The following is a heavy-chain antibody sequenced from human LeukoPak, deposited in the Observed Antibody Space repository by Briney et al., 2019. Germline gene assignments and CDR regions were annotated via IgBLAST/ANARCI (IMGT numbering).Heavy chain of an antibody. CDR3: AKEGHSSAYDY. J-gene: IGHJ4*02. CDR1: GFTFSSYG. V-gene: IGHV3-30*02. Sequence: GGSLRLSCAASGFTFSSYGMHWVRQAPGKGLEWVAFIRYDGSSKYYADSVKGRFTISRDNSKNTLYLQMSSLRAEDTAVYYCAKEGHSSAYDYWGQGTLVTVSS. D-gene: IGHD3-22*01. CDR2: IRYDGSSK.